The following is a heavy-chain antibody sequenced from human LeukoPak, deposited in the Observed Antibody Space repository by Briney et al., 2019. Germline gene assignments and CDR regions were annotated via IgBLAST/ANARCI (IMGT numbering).Heavy chain of an antibody. V-gene: IGHV3-21*01. Sequence: GGSLRLSCAASGFTFSSYAMSWVRQAPGKGLEWFSSISSSSSYIYYADSVKGRFTISRDNAKNSLYLQMNSLRAEDTAVYYCARDPDGYYYYYMDVWGKGTTVTVSS. D-gene: IGHD1-14*01. CDR3: ARDPDGYYYYYMDV. CDR2: ISSSSSYI. J-gene: IGHJ6*03. CDR1: GFTFSSYA.